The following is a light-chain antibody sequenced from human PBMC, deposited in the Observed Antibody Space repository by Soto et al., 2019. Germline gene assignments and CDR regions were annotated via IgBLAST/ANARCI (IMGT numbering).Light chain of an antibody. J-gene: IGKJ4*01. V-gene: IGKV3-20*01. CDR3: QHYGSLVLT. Sequence: ESVLTQSPGTLSLSPGERATLSCRASQSVSSTYLAWYQQKPGQAPRLLIYGASSRATGIPDRFSGSGSGTDFTITISRLEPEDFAVYYCQHYGSLVLTFGGGTKVEIK. CDR2: GAS. CDR1: QSVSSTY.